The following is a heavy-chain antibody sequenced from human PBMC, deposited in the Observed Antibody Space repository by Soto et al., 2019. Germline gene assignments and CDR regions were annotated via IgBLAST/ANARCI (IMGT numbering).Heavy chain of an antibody. J-gene: IGHJ4*02. CDR1: GYTLTELS. CDR2: FDPEDGET. CDR3: ATQAVVVVAATLSCYFDY. Sequence: ASVKVSCKVSGYTLTELSMHWVRQAPGKGLEWMGGFDPEDGETIYAQKFQGRVTMTEDTSTDTAYMELSSLRSEDTAVYYCATQAVVVVAATLSCYFDYWGQGTLVTVSS. V-gene: IGHV1-24*01. D-gene: IGHD2-15*01.